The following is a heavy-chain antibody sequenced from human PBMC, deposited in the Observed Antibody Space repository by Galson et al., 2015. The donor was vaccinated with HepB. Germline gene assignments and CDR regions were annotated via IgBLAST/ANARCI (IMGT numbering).Heavy chain of an antibody. D-gene: IGHD3-10*01. Sequence: TLSLTCTVSGGSLGSGGYYWSWIRQHPGKGLDWIGYTHYSGTTYYNPPLRGRLTISEDMSKNQFSLKLRSETAADTDIYYCARGSEDNYASFDNWSQGTLVTVSS. V-gene: IGHV4-31*03. CDR3: ARGSEDNYASFDN. J-gene: IGHJ4*02. CDR1: GGSLGSGGYY. CDR2: THYSGTT.